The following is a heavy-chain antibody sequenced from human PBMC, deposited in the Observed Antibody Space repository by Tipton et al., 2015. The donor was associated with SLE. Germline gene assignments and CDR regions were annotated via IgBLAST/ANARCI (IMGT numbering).Heavy chain of an antibody. Sequence: QLVQSGAEVRKPRASVKVSCKASGYTFTSYYMHWVRQAPGQGLEWMGIINPSGGGTSYAQKFQGRVTLTRDTSTSTVYMELSSLTSEDTAVYYCARDGGGNSVYFQHWGQGTLVTVSS. J-gene: IGHJ1*01. CDR1: GYTFTSYY. CDR2: INPSGGGT. CDR3: ARDGGGNSVYFQH. D-gene: IGHD4-23*01. V-gene: IGHV1-46*01.